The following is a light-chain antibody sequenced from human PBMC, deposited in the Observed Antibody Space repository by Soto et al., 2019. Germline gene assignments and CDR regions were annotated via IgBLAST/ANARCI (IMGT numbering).Light chain of an antibody. CDR1: HSVSSN. CDR2: GAS. CDR3: QQYNNWPPYT. V-gene: IGKV3-15*01. J-gene: IGKJ2*01. Sequence: EIVMTQSPATLSVSAGERATLSCRASHSVSSNLAWYQQKPGQAPRLLIYGASTRATGIPARFSGSGSGTEFTLTIRSLQSEDFAVYYCQQYNNWPPYTFGQGTKLEIK.